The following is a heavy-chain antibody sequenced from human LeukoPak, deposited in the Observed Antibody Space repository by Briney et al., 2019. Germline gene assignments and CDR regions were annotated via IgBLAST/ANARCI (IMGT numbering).Heavy chain of an antibody. CDR1: GFTFSTYW. Sequence: PGGSLRLSCAASGFTFSTYWMSWFRQAPGKGLERVSSISSSSSHIFYADSVKGRFTISRDNAKNSLYLQMNSLRAGDTAVYYCARDAQWLVPEGYYYYMDVWGKGITVTVAS. J-gene: IGHJ6*03. D-gene: IGHD6-19*01. CDR3: ARDAQWLVPEGYYYYMDV. CDR2: ISSSSSHI. V-gene: IGHV3-21*06.